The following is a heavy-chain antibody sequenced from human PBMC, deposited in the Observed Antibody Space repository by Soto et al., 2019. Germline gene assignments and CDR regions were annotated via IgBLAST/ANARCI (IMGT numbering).Heavy chain of an antibody. CDR2: IIPIFGTA. CDR3: ARDQGYCSGGSCYELDS. Sequence: QVQLVQSGAEVKKPGSSVKVSCKASGGTFSSYAISWVRQAPGQGLEWMGGIIPIFGTANYAQKFQGRVTITADESTSTAYMELSSRRSEDTAVYYCARDQGYCSGGSCYELDSWGQGTLVTVSS. D-gene: IGHD2-15*01. CDR1: GGTFSSYA. V-gene: IGHV1-69*12. J-gene: IGHJ4*02.